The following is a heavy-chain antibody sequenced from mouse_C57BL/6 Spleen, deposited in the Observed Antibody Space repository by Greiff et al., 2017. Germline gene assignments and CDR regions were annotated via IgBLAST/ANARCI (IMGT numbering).Heavy chain of an antibody. J-gene: IGHJ2*01. CDR1: GYTFTSYW. Sequence: VQLQQPGAELVKPGASVKMSCKASGYTFTSYWITWVKQRPGQGLEWIGDIYPGSGSTNYNEKFKSKATLTVDTSSSTAYMQLSSLTSEDSAVYYCARRGNYYGSSPLDYWGQGTTLTVSS. CDR3: ARRGNYYGSSPLDY. CDR2: IYPGSGST. D-gene: IGHD1-1*01. V-gene: IGHV1-55*01.